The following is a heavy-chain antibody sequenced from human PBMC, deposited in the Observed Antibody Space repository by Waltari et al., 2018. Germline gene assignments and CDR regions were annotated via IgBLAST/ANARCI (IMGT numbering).Heavy chain of an antibody. D-gene: IGHD3-22*01. CDR3: ARDRHYYEESYLGGRDSFGI. V-gene: IGHV4-38-2*02. CDR2: IYYGGTT. Sequence: QVQLQESGPGLVKPSETLSLTCGVTAYSINSGYYWAWVRQSPGKGLEWVGSIYYGGTTSYNPSLKTRVTLSVDTSSNQFSLKLTSVTAADSGVYYCARDRHYYEESYLGGRDSFGIWGQGTMVTVSS. J-gene: IGHJ3*02. CDR1: AYSINSGYY.